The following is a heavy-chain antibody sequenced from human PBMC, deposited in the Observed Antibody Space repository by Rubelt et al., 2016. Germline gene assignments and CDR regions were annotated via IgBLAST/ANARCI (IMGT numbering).Heavy chain of an antibody. J-gene: IGHJ6*02. Sequence: EVQLLESGGGLVQPGGSLRLSCAASGFTFSSYAMSWVRQAPGKGLEWVSYISSSSSYTNYADSVKGRFTISRDNGKNSLYLQMNSLRAEDTAVYYCARDPACGGDCYSGLYYYYGMDVWGQGTTVTVSS. D-gene: IGHD2-21*02. CDR2: ISSSSSYT. CDR3: ARDPACGGDCYSGLYYYYGMDV. CDR1: GFTFSSYA. V-gene: IGHV3-48*04.